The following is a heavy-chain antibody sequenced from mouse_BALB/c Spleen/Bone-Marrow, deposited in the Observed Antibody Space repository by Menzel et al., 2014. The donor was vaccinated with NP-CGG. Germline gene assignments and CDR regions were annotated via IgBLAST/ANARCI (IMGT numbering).Heavy chain of an antibody. J-gene: IGHJ3*01. Sequence: VMLVESGPGLVAPSQSLSITCTVSGFSLTDYGVSWIRQPPGKGLEWLGVIWGVGTTYYNSALKSRLSISKDNSKSQVFLKMNSLQTDDTAIYYGAKIYYDFDGFARWGQGTLVTVSA. D-gene: IGHD2-4*01. CDR1: GFSLTDYG. V-gene: IGHV2-6-5*01. CDR3: AKIYYDFDGFAR. CDR2: IWGVGTT.